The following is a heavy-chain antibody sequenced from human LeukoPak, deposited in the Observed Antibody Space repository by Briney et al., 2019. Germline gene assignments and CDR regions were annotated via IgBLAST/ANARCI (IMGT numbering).Heavy chain of an antibody. Sequence: SETPSLTCTVSGGSISSGDYYWSWIRQPPGKGLEWIGYIYYSGSTYYNPSLKSRVTISVDTSKNQFSLKLSSVTAADTAVSYCARALWFGELYYFDYWGQGTLVTVSS. D-gene: IGHD3-10*01. CDR1: GGSISSGDYY. CDR2: IYYSGST. J-gene: IGHJ4*02. V-gene: IGHV4-30-4*01. CDR3: ARALWFGELYYFDY.